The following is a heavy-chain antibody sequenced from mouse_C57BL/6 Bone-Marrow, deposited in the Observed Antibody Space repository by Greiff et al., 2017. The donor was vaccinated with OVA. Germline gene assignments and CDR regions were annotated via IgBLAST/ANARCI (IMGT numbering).Heavy chain of an antibody. V-gene: IGHV1-82*01. J-gene: IGHJ2*01. CDR1: GYAFSSSW. Sequence: QFQLQPSGPELVKPGASVKISCKASGYAFSSSWMNWLTHMPGTGLEWILRIYPGAGDTTYNGKFKGTATLTADKSSSTAYMQLSSLTSENSAVYFCARHEDGYYASYFDYWGQGTTLTGSS. CDR2: IYPGAGDT. CDR3: ARHEDGYYASYFDY. D-gene: IGHD2-3*01.